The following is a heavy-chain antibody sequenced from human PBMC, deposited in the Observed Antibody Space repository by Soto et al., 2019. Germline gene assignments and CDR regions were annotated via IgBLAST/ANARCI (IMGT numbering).Heavy chain of an antibody. CDR1: GIEFSNYA. J-gene: IGHJ4*02. Sequence: GGSLRLSCIGSGIEFSNYAMSWVRQAPGKGLEWVSIVSASGRSRYHADSVKGRLTISRDNSKTTLYLHMTNLRAEDKAVYYCAKDGNWLDVYYDVWGPGT. CDR3: AKDGNWLDVYYDV. CDR2: VSASGRSR. D-gene: IGHD3-16*01. V-gene: IGHV3-23*01.